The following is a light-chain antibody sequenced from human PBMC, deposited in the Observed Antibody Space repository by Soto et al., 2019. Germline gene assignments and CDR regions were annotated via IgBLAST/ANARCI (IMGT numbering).Light chain of an antibody. J-gene: IGKJ5*01. CDR2: KAS. V-gene: IGKV1-5*03. CDR1: ESIDSW. CDR3: QQYNSYPIT. Sequence: DIQMAQSQYSLSASVGERVTIPCLASESIDSWLAWHQQKPGRAPKLLISKASSLESGVPSRFSGSGSGTEFTLTISSLQPDDFATYYCQQYNSYPITFGQGTRLEI.